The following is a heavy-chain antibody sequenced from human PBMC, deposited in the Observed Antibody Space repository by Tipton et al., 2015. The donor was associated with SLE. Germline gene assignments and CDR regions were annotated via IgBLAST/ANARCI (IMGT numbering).Heavy chain of an antibody. J-gene: IGHJ4*02. CDR3: ARGGVDYGGAYFDY. Sequence: TLSLTCTVSGGSISSSSYYWGWIRQPPGKGLEWIGSIYYSGSTYYNPSLKSRVTISVDTSKKQFSLKLSSVTAADTAVYYCARGGVDYGGAYFDYWGQGTLVTVSS. V-gene: IGHV4-39*07. CDR1: GGSISSSSYY. D-gene: IGHD4-23*01. CDR2: IYYSGST.